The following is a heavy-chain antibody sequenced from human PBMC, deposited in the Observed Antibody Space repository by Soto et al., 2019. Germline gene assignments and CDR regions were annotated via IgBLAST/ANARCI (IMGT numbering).Heavy chain of an antibody. CDR2: VNPSGGHT. V-gene: IGHV1-46*01. CDR1: GDTFTDYY. D-gene: IGHD2-21*02. Sequence: VKVSCKASGDTFTDYYIHWVRQAPGQGLEWMGTVNPSGGHTTYAQHFLGRVTMTRDTSTSTLYMELTSLTSDDTAVYYCARGGHVVVVTAALDYWGQGTLVTVSS. CDR3: ARGGHVVVVTAALDY. J-gene: IGHJ4*02.